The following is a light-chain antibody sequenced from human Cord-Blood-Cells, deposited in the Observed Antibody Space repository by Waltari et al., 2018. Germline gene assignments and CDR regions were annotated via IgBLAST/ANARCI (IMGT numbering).Light chain of an antibody. CDR3: QQYGSSHT. J-gene: IGKJ2*01. Sequence: ELVLTQSPGPLSLSPGERATLSCRASQSVSSSYLAWYQQKPGQAPRLLIYGASSRATGIPDRFSGSGSGTDFTLTISRLEPEDFAVYYCQQYGSSHTFGQGTKLEIK. V-gene: IGKV3-20*01. CDR1: QSVSSSY. CDR2: GAS.